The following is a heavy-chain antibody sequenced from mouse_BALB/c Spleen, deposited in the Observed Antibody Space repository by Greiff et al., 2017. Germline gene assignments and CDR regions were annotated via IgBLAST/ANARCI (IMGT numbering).Heavy chain of an antibody. Sequence: VQLQQSGAELVKPGASVKLSCTASGFNIKDTYMHWVKQRPEQGLEWIGRIGTANGNTKYDPKFQGKATITADTSSNTAYLQISSLTSEDTAVYYCAPYGNYYAMDYWGQGTSVTVSS. J-gene: IGHJ4*01. CDR2: IGTANGNT. V-gene: IGHV14-3*02. CDR3: APYGNYYAMDY. D-gene: IGHD2-10*02. CDR1: GFNIKDTY.